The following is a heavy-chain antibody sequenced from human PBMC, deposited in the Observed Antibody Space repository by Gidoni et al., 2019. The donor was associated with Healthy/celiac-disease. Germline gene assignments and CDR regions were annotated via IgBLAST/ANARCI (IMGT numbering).Heavy chain of an antibody. CDR1: GFTFSSYA. D-gene: IGHD3-22*01. CDR3: AKDGDYYDSSGYSYFNL. CDR2: ISGSGGST. V-gene: IGHV3-23*01. J-gene: IGHJ2*01. Sequence: EVQLLESGGGLVQPGGSLRLSCAASGFTFSSYAMSWVRQAPGKGVEWVSAISGSGGSTYYADSVKGRFTISRDNSKNTLYLQMNILRAEDTAVYYCAKDGDYYDSSGYSYFNLWGRGTLVTVSS.